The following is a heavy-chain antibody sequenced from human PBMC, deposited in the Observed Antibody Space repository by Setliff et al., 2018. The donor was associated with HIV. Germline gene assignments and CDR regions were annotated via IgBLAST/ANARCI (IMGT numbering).Heavy chain of an antibody. Sequence: PGGSLRLSCAASGFTFSNAWMSWVRQAPGKGLEWVGRIKSKTDGGTADYAAPVKGRFTISRDDSKSTVYLQMNSLKTEDTAVYYCARSVIGYYYYGMDVWGQGTLVTVSS. J-gene: IGHJ6*02. V-gene: IGHV3-15*01. D-gene: IGHD3-10*01. CDR1: GFTFSNAW. CDR3: ARSVIGYYYYGMDV. CDR2: IKSKTDGGTA.